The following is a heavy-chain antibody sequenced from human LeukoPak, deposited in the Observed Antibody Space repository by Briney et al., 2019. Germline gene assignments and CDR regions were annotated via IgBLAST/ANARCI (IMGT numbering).Heavy chain of an antibody. D-gene: IGHD5-18*01. Sequence: GGSLRLSCAASGSIPFNSYSMSWVRQAPGKGLEWVSSISSTSSYIRYPDSVMGRFTISRDNAKNSLYLQMNSLRAEDTAVYYCARGVDTAMAIDYWGQGTQVTVSS. CDR1: GSIPFNSYS. J-gene: IGHJ4*02. CDR2: ISSTSSYI. CDR3: ARGVDTAMAIDY. V-gene: IGHV3-21*01.